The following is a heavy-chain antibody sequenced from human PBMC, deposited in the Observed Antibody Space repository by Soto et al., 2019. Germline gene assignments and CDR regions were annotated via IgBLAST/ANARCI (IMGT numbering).Heavy chain of an antibody. J-gene: IGHJ6*02. V-gene: IGHV1-69*06. CDR2: IIPIFGTA. Sequence: SVKVSCKASGGTFSSYAISWVRQAPGQGLEWMGGIIPIFGTANYAQKFQGRVTITADKSTSTAYMELSSLRSEETAVYYCARAGDIVVVPAAIRRADYYYGMDVWGQGTTVTVSS. CDR1: GGTFSSYA. CDR3: ARAGDIVVVPAAIRRADYYYGMDV. D-gene: IGHD2-2*02.